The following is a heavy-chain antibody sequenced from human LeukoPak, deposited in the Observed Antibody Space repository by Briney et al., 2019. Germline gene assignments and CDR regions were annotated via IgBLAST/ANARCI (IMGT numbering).Heavy chain of an antibody. CDR3: ASLSIGAFDI. J-gene: IGHJ3*02. CDR2: INHRGST. Sequence: SETLSLTCAVYGGSFSVYYWTWIRQPPGKGLEWIGEINHRGSTNHNPSLKSRVTISVDTSKNQFSLKLSSVTAADTAVYYCASLSIGAFDIWGQGTMVTVSS. D-gene: IGHD2/OR15-2a*01. CDR1: GGSFSVYY. V-gene: IGHV4-34*01.